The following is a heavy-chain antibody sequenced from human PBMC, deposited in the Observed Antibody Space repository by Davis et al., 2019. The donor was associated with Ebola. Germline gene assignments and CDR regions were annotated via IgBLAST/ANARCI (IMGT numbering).Heavy chain of an antibody. D-gene: IGHD3-3*01. CDR1: GYTFTIYY. Sequence: ASVKVSCKASGYTFTIYYMHWVRQAPGQGLEWMGIFNPSGGSTSYAQKFQGRVTMTRDTSTSTVYMELSSLRSEDTAVYYCARSYYDFWSGYCFDYWGQGTLVTVSS. CDR3: ARSYYDFWSGYCFDY. J-gene: IGHJ4*02. CDR2: FNPSGGST. V-gene: IGHV1-46*01.